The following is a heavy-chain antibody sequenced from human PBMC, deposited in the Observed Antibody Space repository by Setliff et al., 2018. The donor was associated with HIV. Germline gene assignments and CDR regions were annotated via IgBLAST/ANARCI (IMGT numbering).Heavy chain of an antibody. CDR3: GRGPRAASSGYFKD. V-gene: IGHV4-30-4*01. J-gene: IGHJ1*01. CDR2: VYYGPDT. D-gene: IGHD6-13*01. Sequence: PSETLSLTCTVSGASITYGNYYWSWIRQPPGKGLEWIGYVYYGPDTYYNPSLESRLTISMDTTNNQFSLMLTSVTAADTATYFCGRGPRAASSGYFKDWCQGTLVTVSS. CDR1: GASITYGNYY.